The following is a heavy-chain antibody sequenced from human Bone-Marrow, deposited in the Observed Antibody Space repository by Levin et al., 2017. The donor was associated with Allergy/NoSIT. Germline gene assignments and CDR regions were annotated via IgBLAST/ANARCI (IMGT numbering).Heavy chain of an antibody. J-gene: IGHJ4*02. CDR2: ISYDGSNT. Sequence: SGGSLRLSCTASGFTFSSFGMHWVRQAPGKGLEWVAVISYDGSNTYYVDSVKDRFTISRDNSQNTLYMQMNSLRPEDTAVYYCHFDTSASRNARDYWGQGTLITVSS. CDR3: HFDTSASRNARDY. V-gene: IGHV3-30*03. D-gene: IGHD3-22*01. CDR1: GFTFSSFG.